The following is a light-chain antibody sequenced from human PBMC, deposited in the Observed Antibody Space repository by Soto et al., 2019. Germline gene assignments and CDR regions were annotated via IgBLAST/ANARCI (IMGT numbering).Light chain of an antibody. CDR2: DTS. CDR1: QSVSDY. CDR3: QQRTNWLT. J-gene: IGKJ4*01. Sequence: EIVLTQSPDTLSLSPGERATLSCRASQSVSDYIAWYQQKPGQPPRLLLYDTSARATGVPARFSGSGSGTDFTLTISSLEPEDFAVYYCQQRTNWLTFGGGTKVEIK. V-gene: IGKV3-11*01.